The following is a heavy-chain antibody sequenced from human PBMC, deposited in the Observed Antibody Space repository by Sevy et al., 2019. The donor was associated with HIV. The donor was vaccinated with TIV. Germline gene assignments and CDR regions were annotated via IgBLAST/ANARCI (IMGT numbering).Heavy chain of an antibody. CDR1: GGSFSTSYF. Sequence: SETLSLTCTVSGGSFSTSYFWGWVRQPPGKGPEWIGCIHYSGSTYYNPSLKSRVSISVDTSKNSFSLKLSSVTAADTAVYYCANMGRGCYFYFELWGQGTLVTVSS. V-gene: IGHV4-39*02. CDR3: ANMGRGCYFYFEL. J-gene: IGHJ4*02. CDR2: IHYSGST. D-gene: IGHD3-10*01.